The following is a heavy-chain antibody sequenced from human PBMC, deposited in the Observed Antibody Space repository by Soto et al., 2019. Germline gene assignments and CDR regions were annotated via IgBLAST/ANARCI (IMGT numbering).Heavy chain of an antibody. CDR3: ANPIPRTGTTFGF. D-gene: IGHD1-1*01. V-gene: IGHV3-23*01. J-gene: IGHJ4*02. CDR2: ISGSGDDT. Sequence: QLLETGGGFVQPGGSLRLSCVASGFTFSNLAMAWVRQAPGDGLEWVSAISGSGDDTFYADSMKGRFTISRDNSKDTLYLQINSLRAEDTAVYYCANPIPRTGTTFGFWGQGTLVTVSA. CDR1: GFTFSNLA.